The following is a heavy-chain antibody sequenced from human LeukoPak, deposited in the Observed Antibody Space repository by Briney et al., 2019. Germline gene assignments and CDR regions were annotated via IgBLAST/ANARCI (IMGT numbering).Heavy chain of an antibody. D-gene: IGHD6-19*01. CDR2: IYHSGRT. Sequence: SETLSLTCAVYGGSFSGYYWSWIRQSPGKGLEWIGSIYHSGRTYYSPSLKSRVTISLDTSKNQFSLNLSSVTAADTAVYYCARDRIAVSDPPNWFDPWGQGTLVIVSS. CDR1: GGSFSGYY. V-gene: IGHV4-34*01. CDR3: ARDRIAVSDPPNWFDP. J-gene: IGHJ5*02.